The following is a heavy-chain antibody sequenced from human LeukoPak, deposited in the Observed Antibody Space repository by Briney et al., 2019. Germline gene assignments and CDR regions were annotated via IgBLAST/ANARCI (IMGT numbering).Heavy chain of an antibody. CDR3: ASVNIYGEDC. J-gene: IGHJ4*02. D-gene: IGHD4-17*01. V-gene: IGHV4-59*01. CDR2: IYYSGST. CDR1: GGSISSYY. Sequence: SETLSLTCTVSGGSISSYYWSWIRQPPGKGLEWIEYIYYSGSTNYNPSLKSRVTISVDTSKNQFSLKLSSVTAADTAVYYCASVNIYGEDCWGQGTLVTVSS.